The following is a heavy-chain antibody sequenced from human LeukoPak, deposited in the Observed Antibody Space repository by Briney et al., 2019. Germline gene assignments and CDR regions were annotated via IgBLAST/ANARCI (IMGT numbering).Heavy chain of an antibody. J-gene: IGHJ4*02. Sequence: PSETLSLTCTVSGGSISSYYWNWIRQPPGKGLEWIGCIHYSGGTNYNPSLKSRVTISVDTSKNQFSLKLSSVTAADTAVYYCARHEEGIYDYVWGSYRRGAMRDWGQGTLVTVSS. D-gene: IGHD3-16*02. CDR1: GGSISSYY. CDR2: IHYSGGT. CDR3: ARHEEGIYDYVWGSYRRGAMRD. V-gene: IGHV4-59*08.